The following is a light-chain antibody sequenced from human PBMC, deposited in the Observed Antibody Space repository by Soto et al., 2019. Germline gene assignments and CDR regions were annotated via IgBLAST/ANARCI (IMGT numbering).Light chain of an antibody. Sequence: EVVLTQSQVTLSLSPGERATLSCRASQSVSSSSLAWYQQKPGQAPRLLIYGASSRATGIPDRFSGSVSGTDFTLTIRRLEPEDVAVYYCQQYDTSICAYTVGQGTKLEIK. CDR1: QSVSSSS. CDR2: GAS. V-gene: IGKV3-20*01. J-gene: IGKJ2*01. CDR3: QQYDTSICAYT.